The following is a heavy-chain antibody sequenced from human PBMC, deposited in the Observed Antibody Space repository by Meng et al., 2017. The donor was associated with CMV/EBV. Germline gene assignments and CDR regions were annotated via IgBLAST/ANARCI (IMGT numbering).Heavy chain of an antibody. J-gene: IGHJ5*02. CDR2: IYYSGST. D-gene: IGHD3-10*01. CDR1: GGSISSSSYY. CDR3: ARRITSDRFDP. V-gene: IGHV4-39*07. Sequence: SETLSLTCTVSGGSISSSSYYWGWIRQPPGKGLEWIGSIYYSGSTYYNPSLKSRVIISVDTSKNQFSLKLSSVTAADTAVYYCARRITSDRFDPWGQGILVTVSS.